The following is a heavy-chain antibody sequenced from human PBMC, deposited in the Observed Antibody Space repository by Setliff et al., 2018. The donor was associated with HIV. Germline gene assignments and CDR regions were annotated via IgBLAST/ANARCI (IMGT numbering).Heavy chain of an antibody. V-gene: IGHV3-23*01. J-gene: IGHJ6*01. D-gene: IGHD2-2*01. CDR2: ISGGAS. CDR3: AQGRTTTWYDMDV. CDR1: GFIFNNYA. Sequence: PGGSLRLSCVASGFIFNNYAMSWVRQVPGKGLEGVSTISGGASHYADSVKGRFTISRDNSKNTLHLQMDSLRVEDTAVYYCAQGRTTTWYDMDVWGQGTTVTVSS.